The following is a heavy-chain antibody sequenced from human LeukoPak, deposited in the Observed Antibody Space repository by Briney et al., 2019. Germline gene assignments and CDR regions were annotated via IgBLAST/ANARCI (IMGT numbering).Heavy chain of an antibody. V-gene: IGHV3-23*02. CDR1: GLSFRTFA. CDR2: MKGTGER. J-gene: IGHJ4*02. Sequence: QSGGSLTLSCAASGLSFRTFAMSWVRQAPARGLEWLSSMKGTGERFYGDSVRGRFTLSRDDSRNTVYLQSNNLRVEDTAVYYCARASWVSSADAVRWGQGTVVTVSS. CDR3: ARASWVSSADAVR. D-gene: IGHD3-16*01.